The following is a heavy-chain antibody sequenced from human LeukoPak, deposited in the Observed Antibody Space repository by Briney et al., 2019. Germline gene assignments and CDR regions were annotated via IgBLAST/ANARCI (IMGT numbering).Heavy chain of an antibody. J-gene: IGHJ4*02. CDR3: TTDERGIEEYYDFWSGPDY. V-gene: IGHV3-15*01. D-gene: IGHD3-3*01. CDR2: IKSKTDGGTT. Sequence: KPGGSLRLSCAASGFTFSNAWMSWVRQAPGKGLEWVGRIKSKTDGGTTDYAAPVKGRFTISRDDSKNTLYLQMNSLKTEDTAVYYCTTDERGIEEYYDFWSGPDYWGQGTLVTVSS. CDR1: GFTFSNAW.